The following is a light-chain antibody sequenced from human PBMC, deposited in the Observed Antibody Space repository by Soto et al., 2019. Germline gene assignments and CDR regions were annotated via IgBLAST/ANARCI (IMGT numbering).Light chain of an antibody. V-gene: IGKV1-39*01. CDR2: IAS. Sequence: EIQMTQPPSSLAASVVDGVNITCWASQSISNYLNWYQQKPGKAPNLLIYIASNLHSGVPSRFSGSGSGTDFTLTISSLQPEDFATYYCQQSYSTPYTFGQGTK. J-gene: IGKJ2*01. CDR1: QSISNY. CDR3: QQSYSTPYT.